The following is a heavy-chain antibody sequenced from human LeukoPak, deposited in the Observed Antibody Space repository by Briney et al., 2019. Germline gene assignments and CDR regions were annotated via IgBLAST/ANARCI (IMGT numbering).Heavy chain of an antibody. CDR2: ISYDGSNK. D-gene: IGHD6-19*01. V-gene: IGHV3-30*18. CDR3: AKMYSSGSDY. Sequence: GGSLRLSCAASGFTFSSYGMHWVRQAPGKGLEWVAVISYDGSNKYYADSVRGRFTISRDNSKNTLYLQMNSLRAEDTAVYYCAKMYSSGSDYWGQGTLVTVSS. J-gene: IGHJ4*02. CDR1: GFTFSSYG.